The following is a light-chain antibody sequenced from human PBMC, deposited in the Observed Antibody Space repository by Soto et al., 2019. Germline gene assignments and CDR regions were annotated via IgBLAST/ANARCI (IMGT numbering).Light chain of an antibody. CDR1: QSISSW. CDR3: QQYNSYPAT. Sequence: DIQMTQSPSTLSASVGDRVTITCRASQSISSWLAWYQQKPGKAPKVMIYKASSLESGVPSRFSVSGFGTEFTLTISSLQPDDFATYYCQQYNSYPATFGQGTKVEIK. V-gene: IGKV1-5*03. CDR2: KAS. J-gene: IGKJ1*01.